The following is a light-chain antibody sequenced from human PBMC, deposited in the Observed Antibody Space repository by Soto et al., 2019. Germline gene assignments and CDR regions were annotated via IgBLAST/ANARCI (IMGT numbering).Light chain of an antibody. Sequence: QSALAQPPSASGSPGQSVTITCTGTNSDVGTYNYVSWYQQHPGKAPKLLILGVSNRPSGISGRFSGSKSGNTASLTISGLQPEDEADYYCMSYTGSTTTHWVLGGGTKLTVL. CDR3: MSYTGSTTTHWV. CDR1: NSDVGTYNY. J-gene: IGLJ3*02. V-gene: IGLV2-8*01. CDR2: GVS.